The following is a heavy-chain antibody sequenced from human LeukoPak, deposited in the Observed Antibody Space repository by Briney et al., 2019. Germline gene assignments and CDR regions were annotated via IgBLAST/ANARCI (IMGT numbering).Heavy chain of an antibody. V-gene: IGHV3-7*01. D-gene: IGHD1-26*01. CDR2: IKQDGSEK. CDR1: GFTFSSYA. J-gene: IGHJ5*02. CDR3: ATRRELRA. Sequence: PGGSLRLSCAASGFTFSSYAMSWVRQAPGKGLEWVANIKQDGSEKYYVDSVKGRFTISRDNAKNSLYLQMNSLRAEDTAVYYCATRRELRAWGQGTLVTVSS.